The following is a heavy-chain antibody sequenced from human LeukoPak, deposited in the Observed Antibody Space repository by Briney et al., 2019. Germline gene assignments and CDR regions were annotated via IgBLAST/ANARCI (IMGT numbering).Heavy chain of an antibody. CDR1: GFSFSDAW. J-gene: IGHJ3*02. Sequence: PGGSLRLSCAVSGFSFSDAWMSWVRQTPGKGLEWVGRIKSKTDGGTTDYAAPVKGRFTISRDDSKNTLYLQMNSLKTEDTAVYYCTTFYYYDSSGYRDAFDIWGQGTMVTVSS. CDR3: TTFYYYDSSGYRDAFDI. D-gene: IGHD3-22*01. V-gene: IGHV3-15*01. CDR2: IKSKTDGGTT.